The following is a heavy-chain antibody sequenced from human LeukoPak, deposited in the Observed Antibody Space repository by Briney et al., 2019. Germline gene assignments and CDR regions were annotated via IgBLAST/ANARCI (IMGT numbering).Heavy chain of an antibody. CDR1: GGSISSYY. CDR3: ARLSGRDYYYGMDV. D-gene: IGHD3-10*01. CDR2: IYYSGST. V-gene: IGHV4-59*08. Sequence: SETLSLTCTVSGGSISSYYWSWIRQPPGKGLEWIGYIYYSGSTNYNPSLKSRVTISADTSKNQFSLKLSSVTAADTAVYYCARLSGRDYYYGMDVWGQGTTVTVSS. J-gene: IGHJ6*02.